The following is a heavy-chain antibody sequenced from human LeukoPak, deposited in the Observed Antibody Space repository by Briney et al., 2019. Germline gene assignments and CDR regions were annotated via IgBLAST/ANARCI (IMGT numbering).Heavy chain of an antibody. CDR3: AKGIDYDFWSGYSTIDY. Sequence: GGSLRLSCAASGFTFSSYGMHWVRQAPGKGLEWVAFIRYDGSNKYYADSVKGRFTISRDNSKNTLYLQMNSLRAEDTAVYYCAKGIDYDFWSGYSTIDYWGQGTLVTVSS. CDR1: GFTFSSYG. V-gene: IGHV3-30*02. J-gene: IGHJ4*02. D-gene: IGHD3-3*01. CDR2: IRYDGSNK.